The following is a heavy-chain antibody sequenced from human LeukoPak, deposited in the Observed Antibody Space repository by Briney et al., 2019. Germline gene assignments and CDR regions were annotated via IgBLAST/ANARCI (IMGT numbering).Heavy chain of an antibody. CDR3: ARDVLAKRLAVAASADY. J-gene: IGHJ4*02. CDR2: INWNGYST. D-gene: IGHD6-19*01. V-gene: IGHV3-20*04. Sequence: PGGPLRLSCGASGFPFDDYGMSWLRQAPGKGLEWVSGINWNGYSTGYAHSVNGRFTISRDNAKNSLFLQMNSLRAEDTALYYCARDVLAKRLAVAASADYWGQGTRVTVSS. CDR1: GFPFDDYG.